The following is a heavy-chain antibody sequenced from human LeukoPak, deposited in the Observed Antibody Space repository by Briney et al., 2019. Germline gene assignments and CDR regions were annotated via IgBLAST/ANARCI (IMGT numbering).Heavy chain of an antibody. D-gene: IGHD3-10*01. CDR2: INPNSGGT. CDR1: GYTFTGYY. CDR3: ARRGFTLYYCGSGKSYYYYYMDV. Sequence: ASVKVSCKASGYTFTGYYTHWVRQAPGQGLEWMGWINPNSGGTNYAQKLQGRVTMTTDTSTSTAYMELRSLRSDDTAVYYCARRGFTLYYCGSGKSYYYYYMDVWGKGTTVTVSS. V-gene: IGHV1-2*02. J-gene: IGHJ6*03.